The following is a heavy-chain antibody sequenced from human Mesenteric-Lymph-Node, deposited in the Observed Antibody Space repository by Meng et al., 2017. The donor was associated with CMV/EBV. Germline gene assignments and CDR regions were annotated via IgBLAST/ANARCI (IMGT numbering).Heavy chain of an antibody. Sequence: ASVKVSCKASGYTFTSYDINWVRQATGQGLEWMGWMNPNSGNTGYAQKFQGRVTITRNTSISTAYMELSSLRSEDTAVYYCARVGWGYCTNGVCYLGYWGQGTLVTVSS. CDR3: ARVGWGYCTNGVCYLGY. J-gene: IGHJ4*02. CDR2: MNPNSGNT. D-gene: IGHD2-8*01. V-gene: IGHV1-8*03. CDR1: GYTFTSYD.